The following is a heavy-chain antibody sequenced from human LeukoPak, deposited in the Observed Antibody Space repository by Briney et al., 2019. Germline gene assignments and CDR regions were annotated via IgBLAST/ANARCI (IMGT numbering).Heavy chain of an antibody. D-gene: IGHD3-22*01. Sequence: PGGSLRLSCAASGLTFSTYSMSWVRQAPGRGLEWVSSIDVTTGISYYADSVKGRFTLSRDNFQNTLFLQLNNLRVDDTAVYFCAIVNYYHPYFWGQGTLVTVSS. CDR2: IDVTTGIS. J-gene: IGHJ4*02. CDR1: GLTFSTYS. V-gene: IGHV3-23*01. CDR3: AIVNYYHPYF.